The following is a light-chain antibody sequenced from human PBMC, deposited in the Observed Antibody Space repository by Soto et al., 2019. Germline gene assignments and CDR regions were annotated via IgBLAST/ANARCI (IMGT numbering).Light chain of an antibody. CDR1: QSVTSRW. CDR3: QQYGSAPWT. V-gene: IGKV3-20*01. CDR2: DAS. J-gene: IGKJ1*01. Sequence: EIVLTQSPGTLSLSPGERATLSCRASQSVTSRWLAWFQQKPGQAPRLLIYDASSRAAGIPDRFSGSGSGTDLTLTISRLEPEDFAVYYCQQYGSAPWTFGQGTKVEIK.